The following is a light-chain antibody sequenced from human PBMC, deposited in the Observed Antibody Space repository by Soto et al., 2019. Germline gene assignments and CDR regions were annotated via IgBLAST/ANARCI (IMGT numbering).Light chain of an antibody. V-gene: IGKV1-9*01. J-gene: IGKJ3*01. Sequence: DIQMTQSPSSLSASVGDRVTITCRATQNISSYLAWYQQNPGKAPKLLIYAASTLQSGVPSRFSGSGSGTDFTLTISSLQPEDFATYYCQQLNSYPTFGPGTKVDIK. CDR2: AAS. CDR3: QQLNSYPT. CDR1: QNISSY.